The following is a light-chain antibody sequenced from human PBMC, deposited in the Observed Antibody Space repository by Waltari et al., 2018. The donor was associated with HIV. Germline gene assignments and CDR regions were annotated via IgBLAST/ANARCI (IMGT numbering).Light chain of an antibody. J-gene: IGLJ1*01. V-gene: IGLV2-14*01. CDR3: SSYTSSSTLFV. CDR1: SSDIGGYTF. Sequence: QSALTQPASVSASPRQSITISSPAASSDIGGYTFFSWYQQHPGKAPKLMIYDVSNRPSGVSNRFSGSKSGNTASLTISGLQAEDEADYYCSSYTSSSTLFVFGTGTKVTVL. CDR2: DVS.